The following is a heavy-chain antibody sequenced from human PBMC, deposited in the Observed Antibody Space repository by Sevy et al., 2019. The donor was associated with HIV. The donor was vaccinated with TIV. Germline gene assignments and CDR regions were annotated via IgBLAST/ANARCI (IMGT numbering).Heavy chain of an antibody. V-gene: IGHV1-69*13. CDR2: IIPIFGTT. CDR1: GGTFSTHG. J-gene: IGHJ6*02. D-gene: IGHD3-3*01. Sequence: ASVKVSCKASGGTFSTHGISWVRQAPGQGLEWMGGIIPIFGTTNYAQNFQGRVTITADGSTNTAYMDLSSLTSEDTAVHYCGRFTIFGVELGSYALDVWGQGTTVTVSS. CDR3: GRFTIFGVELGSYALDV.